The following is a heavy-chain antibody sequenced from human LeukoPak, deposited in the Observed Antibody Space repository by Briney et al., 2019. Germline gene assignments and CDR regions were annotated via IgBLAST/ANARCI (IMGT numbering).Heavy chain of an antibody. D-gene: IGHD1-14*01. CDR2: IGFAGDT. V-gene: IGHV3-13*01. CDR1: GFTFSRYD. CDR3: ARGQPGGFDI. Sequence: GGSLRLSCAASGFTFSRYDMHWVRQTTGKGLEWVSRIGFAGDTNYPGSVKGRFTISRENAKNSLYLQMNSLRVGDTAMYYCARGQPGGFDIWGQGTMVTVSS. J-gene: IGHJ3*02.